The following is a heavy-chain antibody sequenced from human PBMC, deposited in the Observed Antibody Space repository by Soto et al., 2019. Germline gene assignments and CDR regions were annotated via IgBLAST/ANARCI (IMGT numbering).Heavy chain of an antibody. CDR2: INPNSGGT. D-gene: IGHD5-12*01. J-gene: IGHJ4*02. CDR1: GYTLSDYY. V-gene: IGHV1-2*02. CDR3: ARDSGYSGYVLNY. Sequence: ASVKVSCKASGYTLSDYYMHWVRQAPGQGLEWMGWINPNSGGTNYAQKLQGRVTMTTDTSASTAYMELSSLRSEDTAVYYCARDSGYSGYVLNYWGQGTLVTVSS.